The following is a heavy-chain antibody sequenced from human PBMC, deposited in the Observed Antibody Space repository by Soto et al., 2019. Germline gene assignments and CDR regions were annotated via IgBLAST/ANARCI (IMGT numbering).Heavy chain of an antibody. D-gene: IGHD3-10*01. CDR1: GYTFTSYD. CDR3: ARWVGGSNVNFDY. V-gene: IGHV1-8*01. Sequence: QVQLVQSGAEVRTPGASVKVSCKASGYTFTSYDINWVRQATGQGPEWMGWMKTDSGNTGYVQKFQGRVTMTRNTAISTAYMELSSLRSEDTAVYSCARWVGGSNVNFDYWGQGTLVTVSS. CDR2: MKTDSGNT. J-gene: IGHJ4*02.